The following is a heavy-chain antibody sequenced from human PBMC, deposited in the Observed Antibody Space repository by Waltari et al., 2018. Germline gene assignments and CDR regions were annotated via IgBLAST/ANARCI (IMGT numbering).Heavy chain of an antibody. V-gene: IGHV4-39*01. J-gene: IGHJ4*02. CDR3: AITDLLNFDY. CDR2: LYYGGST. CDR1: GGSISSSTYY. Sequence: QLQLQESGPGLLTPSETLSVTCTVSGGSISSSTYYWAWIRQPPGKGLEWVGSLYYGGSTYFNPSLKSRVTISVDTSKNQFSLKMTSVTAADTAVYYCAITDLLNFDYWGQGTLVTVSS.